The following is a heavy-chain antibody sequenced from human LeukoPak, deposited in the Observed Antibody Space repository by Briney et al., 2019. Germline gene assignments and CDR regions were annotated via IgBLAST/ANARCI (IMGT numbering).Heavy chain of an antibody. CDR1: GYSISSGYY. D-gene: IGHD6-19*01. CDR3: ACYSIAVAGRFDY. V-gene: IGHV4-38-2*02. CDR2: VYHSGST. Sequence: PSETLSLTCTVSGYSISSGYYWGWIRQPPGKGLEWIGSVYHSGSTYYNPSLKSRVTISVDTSKNQFSLKLSSVTAADTAVYYCACYSIAVAGRFDYWGQGTLVTVSS. J-gene: IGHJ4*02.